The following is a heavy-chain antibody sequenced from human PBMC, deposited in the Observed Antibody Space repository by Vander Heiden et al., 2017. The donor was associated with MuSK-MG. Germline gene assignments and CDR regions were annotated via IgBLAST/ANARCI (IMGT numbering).Heavy chain of an antibody. CDR2: IYESGST. CDR1: GGSISSYD. CDR3: AAGGADSIHWFGT. D-gene: IGHD3-22*01. V-gene: IGHV4-59*01. J-gene: IGHJ5*01. Sequence: QVQLQESGPGLVKHSETLSLTCTVSGGSISSYDWSWIRPRPGKGLEWSGDIYESGSTNDNPAHISRVTISVDTAKNEFSLKMRSVTVADTEVYYNAAGGADSIHWFGTGCQGTIVTVFS.